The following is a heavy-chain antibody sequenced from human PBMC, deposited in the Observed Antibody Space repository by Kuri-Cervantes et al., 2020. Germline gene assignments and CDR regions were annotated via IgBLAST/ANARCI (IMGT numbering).Heavy chain of an antibody. CDR2: ISTFNGDT. D-gene: IGHD6-13*01. V-gene: IGHV1-18*01. J-gene: IGHJ6*02. Sequence: ASVKVSCKPSGYNFGNFGISWVRQAPGQGLEWLAWISTFNGDTNYAQKFQGRVTVTKDTSTTTVYMELRNLRPDDTAVYYCARVQQQLVSYYYYMVVWGQGTTVTVSS. CDR1: GYNFGNFG. CDR3: ARVQQQLVSYYYYMVV.